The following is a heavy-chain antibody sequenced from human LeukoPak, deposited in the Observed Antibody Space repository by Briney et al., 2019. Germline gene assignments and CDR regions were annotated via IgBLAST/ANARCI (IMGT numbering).Heavy chain of an antibody. CDR2: ISYDGSNK. D-gene: IGHD6-19*01. J-gene: IGHJ3*02. CDR1: GFTFSSYA. V-gene: IGHV3-30*04. Sequence: GGSLRLSCAASGFTFSSYAMRWVRQAPGKGLEWVAVISYDGSNKYYADSVKGRFTISRDNSKNTLYLQMNSLRAEDTAVYYCARESSGWYDDAFDIWGQGTMVTVSS. CDR3: ARESSGWYDDAFDI.